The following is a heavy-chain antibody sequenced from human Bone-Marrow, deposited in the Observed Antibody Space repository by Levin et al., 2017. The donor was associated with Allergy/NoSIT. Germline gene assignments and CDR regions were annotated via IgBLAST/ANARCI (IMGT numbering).Heavy chain of an antibody. CDR3: VRDGRISMVRGLIDYFYYMDV. CDR1: GGSISSGDYY. V-gene: IGHV4-30-4*01. CDR2: IYNSGTT. Sequence: SETLSLTCTVSGGSISSGDYYWSWIRQPPGKGLEWIGYIYNSGTTYYNPSLKSRVTISVDTSKNQFSLKLSSVTAADTAVYYCVRDGRISMVRGLIDYFYYMDVWGKGTTVIVSS. J-gene: IGHJ6*03. D-gene: IGHD3-10*01.